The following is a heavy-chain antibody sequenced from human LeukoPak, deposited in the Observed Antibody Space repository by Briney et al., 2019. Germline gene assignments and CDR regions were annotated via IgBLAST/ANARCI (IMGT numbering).Heavy chain of an antibody. V-gene: IGHV3-9*01. CDR3: AKSYKDIVVVVAANYYYGMDV. Sequence: GGSLRLSCAASGFTFDDYAMHWVRQAPGKGLEWVSGISWNSGSIGYADSVKGRFTISRDNAKNSLYLQMNSLRAEDTALYYCAKSYKDIVVVVAANYYYGMDVWGQGPTVTVSS. D-gene: IGHD2-15*01. J-gene: IGHJ6*02. CDR1: GFTFDDYA. CDR2: ISWNSGSI.